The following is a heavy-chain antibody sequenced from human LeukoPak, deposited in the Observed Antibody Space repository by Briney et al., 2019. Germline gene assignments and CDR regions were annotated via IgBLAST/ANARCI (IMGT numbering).Heavy chain of an antibody. Sequence: ASVKVSCTASGGTFSSYAISWVRQAPGQGLEWMGGIIPIFGTANYAQKFQGRVTITADKSTSTAYMELSSLRSEDTAVYYCARSTHDFWSGCDYWGQGTLVTVSS. V-gene: IGHV1-69*06. J-gene: IGHJ4*02. CDR2: IIPIFGTA. D-gene: IGHD3-3*01. CDR3: ARSTHDFWSGCDY. CDR1: GGTFSSYA.